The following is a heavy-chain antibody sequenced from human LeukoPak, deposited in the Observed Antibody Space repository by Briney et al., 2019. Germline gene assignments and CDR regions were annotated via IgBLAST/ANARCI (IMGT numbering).Heavy chain of an antibody. CDR1: GFTFTSYG. CDR2: ISANNGDR. J-gene: IGHJ4*02. V-gene: IGHV1-18*01. D-gene: IGHD1-1*01. Sequence: ASVKVSCKASGFTFTSYGFTWVRQAPGQGLERMGWISANNGDRHYAQSVQDRVTLTTDTSTSTAYMDLRSLRSDDTAVYYCARKGRQLAPDSWGQGTLVTVSS. CDR3: ARKGRQLAPDS.